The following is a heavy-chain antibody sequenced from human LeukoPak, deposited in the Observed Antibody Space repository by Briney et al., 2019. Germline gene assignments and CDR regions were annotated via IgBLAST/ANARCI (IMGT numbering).Heavy chain of an antibody. CDR3: ARDPDYGDPD. CDR1: GFTFSYPY. CDR2: ITSSGTTS. V-gene: IGHV3-11*01. Sequence: GGSLRLSCTPSGFTFSYPYMSWFRLSPGKGLEWLSYITSSGTTSDYADSVKGRFTISRYNAKNSMYLQMNSLRPEDTAVYYCARDPDYGDPDWGQGTLVTVSS. J-gene: IGHJ4*02. D-gene: IGHD4-17*01.